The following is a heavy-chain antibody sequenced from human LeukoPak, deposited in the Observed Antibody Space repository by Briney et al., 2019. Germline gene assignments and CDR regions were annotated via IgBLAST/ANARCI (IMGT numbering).Heavy chain of an antibody. J-gene: IGHJ5*02. V-gene: IGHV1-18*01. CDR2: ISAYNGNT. D-gene: IGHD4/OR15-4a*01. CDR3: ARGILTMSQTENPIGWFDP. CDR1: SYTFTNYA. Sequence: GASVKVSCKASSYTFTNYAFTWVRQAPGQGLEWMGWISAYNGNTNYAQKLQGRVTMTTDTSTSTAYMELRSLRSDDTAVYYCARGILTMSQTENPIGWFDPWGQGTLVTASS.